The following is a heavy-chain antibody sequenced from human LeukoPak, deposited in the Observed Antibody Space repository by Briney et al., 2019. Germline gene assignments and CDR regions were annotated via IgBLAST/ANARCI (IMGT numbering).Heavy chain of an antibody. V-gene: IGHV3-11*03. CDR2: ISGSSSYT. D-gene: IGHD6-13*01. CDR3: ATRGHSSSWYYFDY. Sequence: GGSLRLSCAASGFTFSNAWMNWIRQAPGKGLEWVSYISGSSSYTNYADSVKGRFTISRDNAKNSLYLQMNSLRAEDTAVYYCATRGHSSSWYYFDYWGQGTLVTVSS. CDR1: GFTFSNAW. J-gene: IGHJ4*02.